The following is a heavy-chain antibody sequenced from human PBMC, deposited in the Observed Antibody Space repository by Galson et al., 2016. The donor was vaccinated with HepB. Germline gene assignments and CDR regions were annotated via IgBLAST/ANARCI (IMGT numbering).Heavy chain of an antibody. CDR2: FRENGGST. Sequence: GLEWVSTFRENGGSTYYADSVKGRFTISRDNSKNTLFLQMNSLRVEDTAVYYCAKGGRYCGGDCYSHWGQGTLVTVPS. V-gene: IGHV3-23*01. CDR3: AKGGRYCGGDCYSH. D-gene: IGHD2-21*02. J-gene: IGHJ4*02.